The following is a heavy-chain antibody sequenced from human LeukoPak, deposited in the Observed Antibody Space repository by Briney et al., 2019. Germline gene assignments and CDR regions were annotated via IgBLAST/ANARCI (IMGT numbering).Heavy chain of an antibody. J-gene: IGHJ5*02. CDR3: ARDFSRSDFWSGYHKGGNWFDP. D-gene: IGHD3-3*01. CDR2: ISSSSSYI. Sequence: PGGSLRLSCTASGFNFGIYGMHWVRQAPGKGLEWVSSISSSSSYIYYADSVKGRFTISRDNAKNSLYLQMNSLRAEDTAVYYCARDFSRSDFWSGYHKGGNWFDPWGQGTLVTVSS. V-gene: IGHV3-21*01. CDR1: GFNFGIYG.